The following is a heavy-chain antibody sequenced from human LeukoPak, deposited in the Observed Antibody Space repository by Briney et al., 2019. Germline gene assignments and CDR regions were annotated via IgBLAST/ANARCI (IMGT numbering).Heavy chain of an antibody. CDR1: GFTFSSYW. J-gene: IGHJ4*02. D-gene: IGHD6-19*01. V-gene: IGHV3-74*01. Sequence: QTGESLRLSCAASGFTFSSYWMHWVRQAPGKGLVWVSRINSDGSSTSYADSVKGRFTISRDNAKNMLYLQMNSLRAEDTAVYYCAREGSSGWYAGYWGQGTLVTVSS. CDR3: AREGSSGWYAGY. CDR2: INSDGSST.